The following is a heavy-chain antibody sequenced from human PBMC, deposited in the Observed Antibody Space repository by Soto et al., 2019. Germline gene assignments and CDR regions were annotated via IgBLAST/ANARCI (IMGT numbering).Heavy chain of an antibody. D-gene: IGHD5-12*01. V-gene: IGHV1-69*01. CDR1: GGTFSSYA. CDR2: IIPIFGTA. J-gene: IGHJ4*02. Sequence: QVQLVQSGAEVKEPGSSVKVSCKASGGTFSSYAISWVRQAPGQGLEWMGGIIPIFGTANYAQKFQGGVTITADESTSTAYMELSSLRSEDTAVYYCASAVHIVATIPYSLDYCGQGTLVTVSS. CDR3: ASAVHIVATIPYSLDY.